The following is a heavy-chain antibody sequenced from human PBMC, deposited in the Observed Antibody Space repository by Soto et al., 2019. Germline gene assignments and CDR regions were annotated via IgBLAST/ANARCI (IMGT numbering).Heavy chain of an antibody. CDR3: AKDNVSAAARYYYYYMDV. CDR1: GFTFSSYA. J-gene: IGHJ6*03. D-gene: IGHD2-2*01. Sequence: EVQLLESGGGLVQPGGSLRLSCAASGFTFSSYAMSWVRQAPGKGLEWVSAISGSGGSTYYADSVKGRFTISRDNSKNTLYLQMNSRRAEDTAVYYCAKDNVSAAARYYYYYMDVWGKGTTVTVSS. CDR2: ISGSGGST. V-gene: IGHV3-23*01.